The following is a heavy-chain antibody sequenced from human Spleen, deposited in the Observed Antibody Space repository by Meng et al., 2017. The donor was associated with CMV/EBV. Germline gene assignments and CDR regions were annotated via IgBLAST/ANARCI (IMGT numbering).Heavy chain of an antibody. CDR1: GFTFSSYG. V-gene: IGHV3-30*02. CDR3: AKDREAADLYFDY. CDR2: IRYDGSNK. J-gene: IGHJ4*02. D-gene: IGHD6-13*01. Sequence: GESLKISCAASGFTFSSYGMHWVRQAPGKGLEWVAFIRYDGSNKYYADSMKGRFTISRDNSKNTLYLQMNSLRAEDTAVYYCAKDREAADLYFDYWGQGTLVTVSS.